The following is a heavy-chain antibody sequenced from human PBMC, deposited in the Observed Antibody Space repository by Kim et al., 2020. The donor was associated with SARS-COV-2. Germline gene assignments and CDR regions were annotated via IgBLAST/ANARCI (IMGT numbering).Heavy chain of an antibody. D-gene: IGHD3-9*01. V-gene: IGHV3-48*02. CDR2: ISSSSSTI. J-gene: IGHJ5*02. CDR1: GFTFSSYS. CDR3: ARGPLDILTGYVGLDWFDP. Sequence: GGSLRLSCAASGFTFSSYSMNWVRKAPGKGLEWVSYISSSSSTIYYADSVKGRLTISRDNAKNSLYLQMNSLRDEDTAVYYCARGPLDILTGYVGLDWFDPWGQGTLVTVSS.